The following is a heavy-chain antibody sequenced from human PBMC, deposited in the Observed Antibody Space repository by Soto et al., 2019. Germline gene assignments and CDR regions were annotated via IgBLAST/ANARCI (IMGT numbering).Heavy chain of an antibody. CDR3: AKEDSSSGTIDY. D-gene: IGHD6-13*01. CDR1: GFTFSSYA. V-gene: IGHV3-23*01. Sequence: GGSLRLSCAASGFTFSSYAMSWVRQAPGQGLEWVSAISGSGGSTYYADSVKGRFTISRDNSKNTLYLQMNSLRAEETAVYYCAKEDSSSGTIDYWGQGTLVTVSS. J-gene: IGHJ4*02. CDR2: ISGSGGST.